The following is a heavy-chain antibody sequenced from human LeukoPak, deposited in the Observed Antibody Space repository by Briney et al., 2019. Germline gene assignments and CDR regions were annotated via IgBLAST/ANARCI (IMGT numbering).Heavy chain of an antibody. V-gene: IGHV3-33*01. D-gene: IGHD6-19*01. CDR3: ATEGVAVAGFDY. J-gene: IGHJ4*02. CDR1: GFGFSNYG. CDR2: IWYDGSNK. Sequence: GGSLRLSCAASGFGFSNYGMHWVRQAPGKGLEGVAIIWYDGSNKFYADSVKGRFTISRDNSKNTLYLQMNSLRVEDTAVYYCATEGVAVAGFDYWGQGTLVTVSS.